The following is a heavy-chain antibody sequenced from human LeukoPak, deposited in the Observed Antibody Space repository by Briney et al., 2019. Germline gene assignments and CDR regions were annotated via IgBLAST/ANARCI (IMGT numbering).Heavy chain of an antibody. V-gene: IGHV3-9*01. J-gene: IGHJ4*02. D-gene: IGHD1-26*01. CDR3: ASSPGSWYYFDY. CDR1: GFTFDDYA. CDR2: ISWNSGSI. Sequence: PGRSLRLSCAASGFTFDDYAMRWVRQAPGKGLEWVSGISWNSGSIGYADSVKGRFTISRDNAKNSLYLQMNSLRAEDTALYYCASSPGSWYYFDYWGQGTLVTVSS.